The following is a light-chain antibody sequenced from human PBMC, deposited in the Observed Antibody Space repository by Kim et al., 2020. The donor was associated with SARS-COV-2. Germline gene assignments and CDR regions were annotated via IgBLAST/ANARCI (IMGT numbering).Light chain of an antibody. J-gene: IGLJ1*01. CDR3: QAWDSSIYV. Sequence: VSPGQTASITCSGDKLGDKYACWYHQKPGQSPVLVIYQDSKLPSGIPERFSGSNSGNTATLTISGTQAMDEADYYCQAWDSSIYVFGTGTKVTVL. CDR1: KLGDKY. CDR2: QDS. V-gene: IGLV3-1*01.